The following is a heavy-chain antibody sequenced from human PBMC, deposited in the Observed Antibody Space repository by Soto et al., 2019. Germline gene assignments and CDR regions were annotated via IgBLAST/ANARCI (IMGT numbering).Heavy chain of an antibody. V-gene: IGHV3-7*03. CDR1: GFTFSSYW. Sequence: GGSLRFSCEASGFTFSSYWMTLVRQAPDKGLEWVANIKYDGSEKFYVDSVKGRFTISRDNAKNSLHLHLNSLRAEDTAVYYCARELQLTGTTNKWFEPWGQGT. D-gene: IGHD1-7*01. J-gene: IGHJ5*02. CDR2: IKYDGSEK. CDR3: ARELQLTGTTNKWFEP.